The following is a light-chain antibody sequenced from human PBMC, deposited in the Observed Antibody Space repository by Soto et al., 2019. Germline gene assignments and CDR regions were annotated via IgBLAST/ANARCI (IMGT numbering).Light chain of an antibody. CDR3: CSYAGSNNFVV. CDR1: SSDVGGYNY. CDR2: EVS. V-gene: IGLV2-8*01. J-gene: IGLJ2*01. Sequence: QSALTQPPSASGSPGQSVTFSCTGSSSDVGGYNYVSWYQQHPGKAPKLMIYEVSKRPSGVPDRFSGSKSGNTASLTVSGLQAEDKADYYCCSYAGSNNFVVFGGGTKLTVL.